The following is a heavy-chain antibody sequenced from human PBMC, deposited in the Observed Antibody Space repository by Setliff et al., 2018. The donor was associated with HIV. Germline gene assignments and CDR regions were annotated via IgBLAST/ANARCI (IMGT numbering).Heavy chain of an antibody. Sequence: PGESLKISCQGSGYSLTTYWIGWVRQMPGKGLESMGIIYPGYPDTRYRPSFQGQVTISADKSISTAYLQWSSLKAADTAMYYCARGPIDFYDRVYFDCWGQGSLVTVSS. CDR2: IYPGYPDT. J-gene: IGHJ4*02. D-gene: IGHD3-22*01. CDR1: GYSLTTYW. V-gene: IGHV5-51*01. CDR3: ARGPIDFYDRVYFDC.